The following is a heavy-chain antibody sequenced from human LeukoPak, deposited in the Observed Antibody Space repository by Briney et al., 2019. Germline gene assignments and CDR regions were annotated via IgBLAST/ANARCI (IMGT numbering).Heavy chain of an antibody. V-gene: IGHV1-2*02. J-gene: IGHJ6*03. CDR1: GYTFTGYY. D-gene: IGHD5-18*01. CDR2: INPNSGGT. CDR3: ARVDRGYSYGRYYYYYYMDV. Sequence: ASVKVSCKASGYTFTGYYMHWVRQAPGQGLEWMGWINPNSGGTNYAQKFQGRVTMTRDTSISTAYMELSRLRSDDTAVYYCARVDRGYSYGRYYYYYYMDVWGKGTTVTVSS.